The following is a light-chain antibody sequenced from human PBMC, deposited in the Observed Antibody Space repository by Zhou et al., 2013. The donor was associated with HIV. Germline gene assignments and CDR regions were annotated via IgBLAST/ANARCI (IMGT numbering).Light chain of an antibody. CDR2: GAS. J-gene: IGKJ1*01. V-gene: IGKV1-8*01. CDR3: QQYHSSSQT. Sequence: AIRITQSPPSLSASTGDRVTISCRASQGIGSHLAWYQQKPGEAPKVLISGASTLQIGVPSRFSGSGSGTEFTLTITSLQPDDFATYYCQQYHSSSQTFGQGTKVDIK. CDR1: QGIGSH.